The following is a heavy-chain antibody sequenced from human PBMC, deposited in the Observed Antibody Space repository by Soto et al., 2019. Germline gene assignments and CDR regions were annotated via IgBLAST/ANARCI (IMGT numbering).Heavy chain of an antibody. CDR1: GFAFSNYA. CDR3: AQVFSPEGGNYFEY. CDR2: ISNSLSDGNT. V-gene: IGHV3-23*01. J-gene: IGHJ4*02. Sequence: EVQLLESGGGLVQPGGSLRLSCVASGFAFSNYAMNWVRQAPGKGLECVSAISNSLSDGNTHYAESVKRRFTTSRDNDKNTVFLEMNSLRGEDTAVYYCAQVFSPEGGNYFEYWGQGTLVTVSS.